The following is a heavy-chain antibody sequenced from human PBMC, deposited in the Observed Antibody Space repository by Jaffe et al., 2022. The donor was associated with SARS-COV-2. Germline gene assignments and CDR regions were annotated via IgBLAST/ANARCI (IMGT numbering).Heavy chain of an antibody. D-gene: IGHD3-22*01. Sequence: QVQLVQSGAEVKKPGASVKVSCKASGYTFTEYYIHWVRQAPGQGLEWMGRINPKSGGTDYAQKFQGRVTMTRDTSISTAYMELSRLRSDDTVVYYCARESGDSSEYYFDYWGQGTLVTVSS. CDR1: GYTFTEYY. CDR3: ARESGDSSEYYFDY. CDR2: INPKSGGT. J-gene: IGHJ4*02. V-gene: IGHV1-2*05.